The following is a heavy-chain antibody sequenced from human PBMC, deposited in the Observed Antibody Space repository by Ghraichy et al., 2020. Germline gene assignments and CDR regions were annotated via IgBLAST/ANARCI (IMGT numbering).Heavy chain of an antibody. Sequence: GGSLRLSCATSGFTFSTSAMHWVRQAPDKGLEWVALIRTDGSNKYYADSVKGRFTISRDNSRNTLSLQMSSLRGDDTAVYYCAATTSTNTDWEYYFDYWGQGTLVTVSS. J-gene: IGHJ4*02. CDR3: AATTSTNTDWEYYFDY. CDR1: GFTFSTSA. CDR2: IRTDGSNK. V-gene: IGHV3-30*02. D-gene: IGHD3-9*01.